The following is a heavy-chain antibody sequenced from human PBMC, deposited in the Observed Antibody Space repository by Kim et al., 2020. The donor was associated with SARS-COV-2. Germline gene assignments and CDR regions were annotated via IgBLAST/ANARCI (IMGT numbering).Heavy chain of an antibody. CDR1: GYTFTGYY. CDR2: INPNSGGT. CDR3: ASLPFGDDYGDLGGAY. D-gene: IGHD4-17*01. Sequence: ASVKVSCKASGYTFTGYYMHWVRQAPGQGLEWMGRINPNSGGTNYAQKFQGRVTMTRDTSISTAYMELSRLRSDDTAVYYCASLPFGDDYGDLGGAYWGQGTLVTVSS. J-gene: IGHJ4*02. V-gene: IGHV1-2*06.